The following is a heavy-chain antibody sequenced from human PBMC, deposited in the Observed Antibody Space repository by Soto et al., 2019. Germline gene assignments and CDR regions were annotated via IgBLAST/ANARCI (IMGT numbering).Heavy chain of an antibody. CDR1: GDSISSSNYF. Sequence: PSETLSLTCTVSGDSISSSNYFWGWIRQPPGKGLEWIGTIFYSGSTYYNPSLKSRVTFSVDTSKNQFSLRLISVTASDTSLYYCARRYGWLYFDYWGQGSLVTVSS. CDR3: ARRYGWLYFDY. CDR2: IFYSGST. J-gene: IGHJ4*02. V-gene: IGHV4-39*01. D-gene: IGHD6-19*01.